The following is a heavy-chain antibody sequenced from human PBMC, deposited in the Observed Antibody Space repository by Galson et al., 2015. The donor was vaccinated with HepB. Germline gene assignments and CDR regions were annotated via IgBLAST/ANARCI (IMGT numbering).Heavy chain of an antibody. CDR2: ISWNSGSI. CDR3: AKDNGRRSRNYYYYGMDV. V-gene: IGHV3-9*01. CDR1: GFTFDDYA. Sequence: SLRLSCAASGFTFDDYAMHWVRQAPGKGLEWVSGISWNSGSIGYADSVKGRFTISRDNAKNSLYLQMNSLRAEDTALYYCAKDNGRRSRNYYYYGMDVWGQGTTVTVSS. J-gene: IGHJ6*02. D-gene: IGHD5-24*01.